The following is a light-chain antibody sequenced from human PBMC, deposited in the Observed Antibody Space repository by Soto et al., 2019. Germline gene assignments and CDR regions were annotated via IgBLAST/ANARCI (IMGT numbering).Light chain of an antibody. CDR1: QSVNNDY. CDR3: QQYGSSGT. Sequence: EIVLTQSPGTLSLSPGKRATLSCRASQSVNNDYLAWYQQKPGQAPRLLIYGASSRATGIPDRFSGSGSGTDFTLTISRLEPEDFAVYYCQQYGSSGTFGQGTKVDIK. J-gene: IGKJ1*01. CDR2: GAS. V-gene: IGKV3-20*01.